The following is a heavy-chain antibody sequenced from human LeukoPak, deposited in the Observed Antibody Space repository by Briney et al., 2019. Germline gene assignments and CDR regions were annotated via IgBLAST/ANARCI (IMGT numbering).Heavy chain of an antibody. CDR3: ATALARAFAI. CDR2: IYSGGGT. CDR1: GFTVTSNY. V-gene: IGHV3-66*01. D-gene: IGHD6-13*01. Sequence: GGSLRLSCAASGFTVTSNYIILVRQAPGKGLEWVSVIYSGGGTYYADSVRGRFTTSRDISENTVYLQMDSLRAEDTAVYYCATALARAFAIWGQGTMVTVSS. J-gene: IGHJ3*02.